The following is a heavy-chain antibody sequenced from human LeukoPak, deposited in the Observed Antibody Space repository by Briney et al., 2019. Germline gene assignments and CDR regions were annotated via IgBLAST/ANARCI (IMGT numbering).Heavy chain of an antibody. V-gene: IGHV3-23*01. CDR2: ISGSGGST. D-gene: IGHD2-15*01. Sequence: SGGSLRLSCAASGFTFSSYAMSWVRQAPGEGREWVSAISGSGGSTHYADSVKGRLTISRDKSKNTLYLQMNSLRAEHTAVYYCAKDLVVVVAATAGGYYFDYWGQGTLVTVSS. J-gene: IGHJ4*02. CDR1: GFTFSSYA. CDR3: AKDLVVVVAATAGGYYFDY.